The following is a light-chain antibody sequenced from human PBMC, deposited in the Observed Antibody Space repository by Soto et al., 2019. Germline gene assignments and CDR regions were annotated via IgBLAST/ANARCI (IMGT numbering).Light chain of an antibody. Sequence: EIVMTQSPATLSVSPGERATLSCRASQSVSSDLAWYQQTPGQPPRLLIYGASTRATGIPARFSGSGSGTEFTLTISSLQSEDFAVYYCQQYNNWPETFGQGTKVDIK. CDR2: GAS. CDR1: QSVSSD. J-gene: IGKJ1*01. CDR3: QQYNNWPET. V-gene: IGKV3-15*01.